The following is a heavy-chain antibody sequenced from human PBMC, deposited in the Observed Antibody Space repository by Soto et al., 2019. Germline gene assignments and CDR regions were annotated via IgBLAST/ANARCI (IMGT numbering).Heavy chain of an antibody. D-gene: IGHD7-27*01. J-gene: IGHJ4*02. CDR2: IYYTGST. CDR3: ARSNWYSEY. Sequence: PSETLSLTCPVSGDSISRYYWSWFRQPPGKGLEWIGYIYYTGSTNYNPSLKSRVTLSLDTSKNQFSLNLTSLTAADTAIYYCARSNWYSEYWGQGTLVTVSS. V-gene: IGHV4-59*01. CDR1: GDSISRYY.